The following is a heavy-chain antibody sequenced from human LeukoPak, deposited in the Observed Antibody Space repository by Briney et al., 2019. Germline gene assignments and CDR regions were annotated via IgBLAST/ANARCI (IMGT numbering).Heavy chain of an antibody. J-gene: IGHJ6*02. Sequence: PGGSLRLSCEASGFTVSSNYMSWVRQAPGKGLEWVSIIYSGGSTYYADSVKGRFTISRDNSKNTLYLQMNSLRAEDTAVYYCARDDLILGYCSGGSCPRYYYGMDVWGQGTTVTVSS. D-gene: IGHD2-15*01. CDR3: ARDDLILGYCSGGSCPRYYYGMDV. CDR2: IYSGGST. V-gene: IGHV3-53*01. CDR1: GFTVSSNY.